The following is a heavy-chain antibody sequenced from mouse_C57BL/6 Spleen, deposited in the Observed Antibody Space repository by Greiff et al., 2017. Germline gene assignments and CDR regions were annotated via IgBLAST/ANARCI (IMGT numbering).Heavy chain of an antibody. CDR2: IYPGDGDT. D-gene: IGHD1-1*01. V-gene: IGHV1-80*01. J-gene: IGHJ1*03. CDR1: GYAFSSYW. CDR3: ARSYYYGSSYGYFDV. Sequence: VQLQQSGAELVKPGASVKISCKASGYAFSSYWMNWVKQRPGKGLEWIGQIYPGDGDTNYNGKFKGKATLTADKSSSTAYMQLSSLTSEDAAVYFCARSYYYGSSYGYFDVGGTGTTVTVSS.